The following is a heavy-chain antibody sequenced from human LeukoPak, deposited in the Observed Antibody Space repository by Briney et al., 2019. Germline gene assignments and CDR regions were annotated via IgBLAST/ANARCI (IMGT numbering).Heavy chain of an antibody. CDR2: ISWNSGSI. CDR3: AKASTYSSGWRLYFDY. J-gene: IGHJ4*02. V-gene: IGHV3-9*01. Sequence: GRSLRLSCAASGFTFDDYAMHWVRHAPGEGLEWVSGISWNSGSIGYADSVKGRFTISRDNAKNSLYLQMNSLRAEDTALYYCAKASTYSSGWRLYFDYWGQGTLVTVSS. D-gene: IGHD6-19*01. CDR1: GFTFDDYA.